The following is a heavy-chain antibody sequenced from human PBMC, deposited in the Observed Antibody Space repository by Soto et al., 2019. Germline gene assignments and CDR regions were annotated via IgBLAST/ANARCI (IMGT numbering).Heavy chain of an antibody. CDR1: GYTFTSYA. D-gene: IGHD6-19*01. CDR2: INAGNGNT. Sequence: QVQLVQSGAEVKKPGASVKVSCKASGYTFTSYAMHWVRQAPGQRLEWMGWINAGNGNTKYSQKFQGRVTITRDTSASTAYMELSSLRSEDTAVYYCASRQAVAGTNSYYYGMDVWGQGTTVTVSS. CDR3: ASRQAVAGTNSYYYGMDV. J-gene: IGHJ6*02. V-gene: IGHV1-3*01.